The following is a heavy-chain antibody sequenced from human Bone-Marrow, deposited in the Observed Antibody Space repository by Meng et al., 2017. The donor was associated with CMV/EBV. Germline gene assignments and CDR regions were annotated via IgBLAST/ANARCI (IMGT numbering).Heavy chain of an antibody. CDR1: GYTFTGYY. CDR2: INPNSGGT. V-gene: IGHV1-2*02. Sequence: APVKVSCKASGYTFTGYYMHWVRQAPGQGLEWMGWINPNSGGTNYAQKFQGRVTMTRDTSISTAYMELSRLRSDDTAVYYCARARPRGAAANVDYWGHGTLVTVSS. CDR3: ARARPRGAAANVDY. D-gene: IGHD6-13*01. J-gene: IGHJ4*01.